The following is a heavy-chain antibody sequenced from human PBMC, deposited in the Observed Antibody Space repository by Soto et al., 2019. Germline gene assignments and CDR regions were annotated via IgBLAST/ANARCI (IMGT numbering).Heavy chain of an antibody. CDR2: IGPSGTNT. D-gene: IGHD4-4*01. CDR3: AKETPYIDDYISVDY. J-gene: IGHJ4*02. Sequence: EVQLLESGGGFIQPGGSLRLSCAASGFTFSSYVMSWFRQAPGKGREWVSAIGPSGTNTYYADSVKGRFTISRDTSKNTLFLQMNSLRAEDTAVYSCAKETPYIDDYISVDYWGQGDLVTVSS. CDR1: GFTFSSYV. V-gene: IGHV3-23*01.